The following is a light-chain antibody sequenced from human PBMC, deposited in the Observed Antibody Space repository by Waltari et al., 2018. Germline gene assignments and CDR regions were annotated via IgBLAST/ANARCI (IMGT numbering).Light chain of an antibody. V-gene: IGLV2-23*01. CDR2: QDN. CDR1: KRDIGNYDL. J-gene: IGLJ1*01. CDR3: CAYAGSYTYV. Sequence: QSALTQPASVSGSPGQSITLSCSGTKRDIGNYDLVSWYQHHPGKAPKVIIYQDNKRPSGVSNRFSGSKSGNTASLTVSGLQAEDEADYYCCAYAGSYTYVFGGGTKATV.